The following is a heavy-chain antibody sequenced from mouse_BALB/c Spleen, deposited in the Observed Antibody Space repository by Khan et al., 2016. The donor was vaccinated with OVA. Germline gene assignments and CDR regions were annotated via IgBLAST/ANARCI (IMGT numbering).Heavy chain of an antibody. Sequence: QVRLQQSGAELARPGASVKMSCKATGYTFTSYSMHWIKQRPGQGLEWIGNINPSNAYTNYNQKFKDKATLTADKSSSTAYMQLSSLTSEDSAVYYCAMDFQYYGSRGALDYWGQGTSVTVSS. J-gene: IGHJ4*01. CDR3: AMDFQYYGSRGALDY. V-gene: IGHV1-4*01. CDR2: INPSNAYT. D-gene: IGHD1-1*01. CDR1: GYTFTSYS.